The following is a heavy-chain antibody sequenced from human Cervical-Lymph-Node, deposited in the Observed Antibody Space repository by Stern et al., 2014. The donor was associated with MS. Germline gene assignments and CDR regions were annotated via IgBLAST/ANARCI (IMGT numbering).Heavy chain of an antibody. V-gene: IGHV3-23*04. D-gene: IGHD4-17*01. J-gene: IGHJ2*01. CDR2: ISGIGGST. Sequence: EMQLVESGGGFVKPGGSLRLSCAVSGFTFSNYGMSWVRRAPGKGLEWVSAISGIGGSTFSADSVKGRFTISRNNFQNTLYLQMSSLRADDTAVYYCAKVSDDYDAHWFFDLWGRGTLVTVSS. CDR3: AKVSDDYDAHWFFDL. CDR1: GFTFSNYG.